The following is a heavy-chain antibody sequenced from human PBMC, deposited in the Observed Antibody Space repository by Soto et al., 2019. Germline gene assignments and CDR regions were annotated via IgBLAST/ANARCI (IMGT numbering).Heavy chain of an antibody. Sequence: APGKGLEWVSAISGSGGSTYYADSVKGRFTISRDNSKNTLYLQMNSLRAEDTAVYYCAKDHIAARYFDYWGXGT. D-gene: IGHD6-6*01. CDR3: AKDHIAARYFDY. CDR2: ISGSGGST. J-gene: IGHJ4*02. V-gene: IGHV3-23*01.